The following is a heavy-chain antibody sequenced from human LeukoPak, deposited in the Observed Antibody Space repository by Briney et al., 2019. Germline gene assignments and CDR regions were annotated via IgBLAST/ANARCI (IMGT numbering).Heavy chain of an antibody. Sequence: GGSLRLSCAVSGITFSSYAMHWVRQAPGKGLEWVAVISYDGSNKYYADSVKGRFTISRDNSKNTLYLQMNSLRAEDTAVYYCLSDGAGDYWGQGTVVTVSS. J-gene: IGHJ4*02. CDR1: GITFSSYA. D-gene: IGHD3-16*01. CDR3: LSDGAGDY. V-gene: IGHV3-30-3*01. CDR2: ISYDGSNK.